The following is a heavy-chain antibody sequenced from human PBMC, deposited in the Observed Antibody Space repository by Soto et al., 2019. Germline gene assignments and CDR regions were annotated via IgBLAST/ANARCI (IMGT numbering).Heavy chain of an antibody. Sequence: PSQTLSLTCAISGDSVSSNSAAWNWIRQSPPRGLEWLGRTYYRSKWYNDYAVSVKSRITINPDTSKNQFSLQLNSVTPEDTAVYYCARVFYCTNGVCRNWFDPWGQGTLVTVSS. CDR1: GDSVSSNSAA. CDR2: TYYRSKWYN. D-gene: IGHD2-8*01. CDR3: ARVFYCTNGVCRNWFDP. J-gene: IGHJ5*02. V-gene: IGHV6-1*01.